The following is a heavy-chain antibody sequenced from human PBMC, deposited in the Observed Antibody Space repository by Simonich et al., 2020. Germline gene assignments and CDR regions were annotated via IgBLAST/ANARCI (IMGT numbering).Heavy chain of an antibody. J-gene: IGHJ4*02. V-gene: IGHV3-74*01. CDR3: ARNRLDY. CDR2: INSDGSSK. Sequence: EVQLVESGGGLVKPGGSLRLSCAASGFTFSSYWVHWVRQAPGKGLGWVYRINSDGSSKSYADSVKGRFTISRDNAKNTLYLQMNSLRAEDTAVYYCARNRLDYWGQGTLVTVSS. CDR1: GFTFSSYW.